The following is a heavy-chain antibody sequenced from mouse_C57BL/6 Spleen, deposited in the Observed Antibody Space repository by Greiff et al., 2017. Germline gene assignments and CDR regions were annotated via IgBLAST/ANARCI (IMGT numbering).Heavy chain of an antibody. D-gene: IGHD2-13*01. CDR3: ARGDYWAWFAD. V-gene: IGHV14-3*01. J-gene: IGHJ3*01. Sequence: VQLQQPVAELVRPGASVKLSCTASGFNINNTYMHWVKQRPEQGLEWIGRIDPANGNTNYAPKFQGKATITADTSSNTAYLQLSSLTAEDTAIYYGARGDYWAWFADWGQGTLVTVSA. CDR2: IDPANGNT. CDR1: GFNINNTY.